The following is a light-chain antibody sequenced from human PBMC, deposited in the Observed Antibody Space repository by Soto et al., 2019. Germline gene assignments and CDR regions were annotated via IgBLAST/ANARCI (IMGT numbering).Light chain of an antibody. CDR3: QHYNSYSEA. J-gene: IGKJ1*01. Sequence: DLQMTQSPSTLSGSVGDRVTITCRASQTISSWLAWYQQKPGKAPKLLIYKASTLKSGVPSRFSGSGSGTEFALTISSLQPDDFANYYCQHYNSYSEAFGQGTKLDIK. CDR2: KAS. V-gene: IGKV1-5*03. CDR1: QTISSW.